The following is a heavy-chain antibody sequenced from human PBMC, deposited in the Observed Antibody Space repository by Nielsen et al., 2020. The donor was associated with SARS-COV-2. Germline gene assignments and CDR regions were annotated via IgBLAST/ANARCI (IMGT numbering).Heavy chain of an antibody. CDR2: ISYDGSNK. D-gene: IGHD3-3*01. J-gene: IGHJ6*02. Sequence: GESLKISCAASGFTFSSYGMHWVRQAPGKGLEWVAAISYDGSNKYYADSVKGRFTISRDNSKNTLYLQMNSLRAEDTAVYYCAKGFTILYVVDVWGQGTTVTVSS. CDR3: AKGFTILYVVDV. V-gene: IGHV3-30*18. CDR1: GFTFSSYG.